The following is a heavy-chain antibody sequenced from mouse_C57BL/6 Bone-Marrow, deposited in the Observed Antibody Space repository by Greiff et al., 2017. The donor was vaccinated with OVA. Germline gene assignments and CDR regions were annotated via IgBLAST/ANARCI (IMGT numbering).Heavy chain of an antibody. V-gene: IGHV1-69*01. Sequence: QVQLQQPGAELVMPGASVKLSCKASGYTFTSYWMHWVKQRPGQGLEWIGEIDPSDSYTNYNQKFKGKSTLTVDKSSSTAYMPLSSLTSEDSAVDYCARWGYDYDFDYWGQGTTLTVAS. CDR1: GYTFTSYW. CDR3: ARWGYDYDFDY. J-gene: IGHJ2*01. D-gene: IGHD2-4*01. CDR2: IDPSDSYT.